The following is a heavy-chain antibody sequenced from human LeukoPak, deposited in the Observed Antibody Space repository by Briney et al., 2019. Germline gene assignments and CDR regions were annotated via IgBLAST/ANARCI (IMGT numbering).Heavy chain of an antibody. J-gene: IGHJ5*02. Sequence: SETLSLTCTVSGGSISSGDYYWSWIRQPPGKGLEWIGYIYYSGSTYYNPSLKSRVTISVDTSKNQFSLKLSSVTAADTAVYYCARAPTTSALNDWFDPWGQRTLVTVSS. V-gene: IGHV4-30-4*01. CDR1: GGSISSGDYY. CDR2: IYYSGST. CDR3: ARAPTTSALNDWFDP. D-gene: IGHD1-1*01.